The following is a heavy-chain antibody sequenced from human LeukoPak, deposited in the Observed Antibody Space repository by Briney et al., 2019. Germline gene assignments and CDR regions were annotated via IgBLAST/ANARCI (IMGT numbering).Heavy chain of an antibody. D-gene: IGHD1-26*01. V-gene: IGHV4-61*05. J-gene: IGHJ4*02. CDR3: ARRPVVGATPKPFDY. CDR2: IYYSGST. CDR1: GGSISSSGYY. Sequence: PSETLSLTCTVSGGSISSSGYYWGWIRQPPGKGLEWIGYIYYSGSTNYNPSLKSRVTISVDTSKNQFSLKLSSVTAADTAVYYCARRPVVGATPKPFDYWGQGTLVTVSS.